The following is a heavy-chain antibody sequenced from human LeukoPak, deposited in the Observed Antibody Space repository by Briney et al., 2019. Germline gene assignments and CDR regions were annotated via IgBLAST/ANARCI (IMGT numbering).Heavy chain of an antibody. V-gene: IGHV3-21*01. CDR3: ARVNLWFGELTFDY. CDR1: GFTFSSYS. Sequence: GGSLRPSCAASGFTFSSYSMNWVRQAPGKGLEWVSSISSSSSYIYYADSVKGRFTISRDNAKNSLYLQMNSLRAEDTAVYYCARVNLWFGELTFDYWGQGTLVTVSS. CDR2: ISSSSSYI. D-gene: IGHD3-10*01. J-gene: IGHJ4*02.